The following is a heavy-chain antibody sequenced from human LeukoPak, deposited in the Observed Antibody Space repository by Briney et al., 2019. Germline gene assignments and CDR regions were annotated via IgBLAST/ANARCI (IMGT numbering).Heavy chain of an antibody. CDR3: ARSKGAKYFDY. CDR2: INAGNGNT. D-gene: IGHD1-26*01. V-gene: IGHV1-3*01. CDR1: GYTFTSYA. Sequence: GASVKVSCKASGYTFTSYAMHWVRQAPGQRLEWMGWINAGNGNTKYSQKFQGRVTMTRDTSTSTVYMELSSLRSEDTAVYYCARSKGAKYFDYWGQGTLVTVSS. J-gene: IGHJ4*02.